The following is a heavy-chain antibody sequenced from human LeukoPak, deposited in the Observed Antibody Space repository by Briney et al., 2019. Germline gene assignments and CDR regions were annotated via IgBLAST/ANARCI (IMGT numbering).Heavy chain of an antibody. V-gene: IGHV1-8*01. CDR2: MNPNSGNT. D-gene: IGHD2-2*01. Sequence: ASVKVSCKASGYTFTGYDINWVRQATGQGLEWMGWMNPNSGNTGYAQKFQGRATMTRNTSISTAYMELSSLRSEDTAVYYCARAYCSSTSCYFWSYMDVWGKGTTVTVSS. CDR1: GYTFTGYD. CDR3: ARAYCSSTSCYFWSYMDV. J-gene: IGHJ6*03.